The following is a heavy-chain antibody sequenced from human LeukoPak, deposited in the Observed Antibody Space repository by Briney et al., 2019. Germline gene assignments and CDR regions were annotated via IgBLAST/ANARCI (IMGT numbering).Heavy chain of an antibody. CDR3: ARESKSYDGSGYYHDY. CDR2: IYTSGST. Sequence: SETLSLTCTVSGDSISSYYWSWIRQPAGKGLEWIGRIYTSGSTDYNPSLKSRVTMSVGTSKNQFSLKLSSVTAADTAVYYCARESKSYDGSGYYHDYWGQGPLVTVSS. V-gene: IGHV4-4*07. CDR1: GDSISSYY. D-gene: IGHD3-22*01. J-gene: IGHJ4*02.